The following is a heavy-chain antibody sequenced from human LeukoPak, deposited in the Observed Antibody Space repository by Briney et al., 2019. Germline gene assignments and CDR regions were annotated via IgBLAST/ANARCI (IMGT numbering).Heavy chain of an antibody. CDR2: INAGNGDT. J-gene: IGHJ3*01. CDR3: ATISRGIAVDHDAFDV. CDR1: EYPFSRSV. Sequence: ASVKVSCKASEYPFSRSVIHWVRQAPGQRLEWMGWINAGNGDTEYSQNFQGRVTITRDTSASTAYMELSSLRSEDTSVYYCATISRGIAVDHDAFDVWGQGTMVTVSS. D-gene: IGHD6-19*01. V-gene: IGHV1-3*01.